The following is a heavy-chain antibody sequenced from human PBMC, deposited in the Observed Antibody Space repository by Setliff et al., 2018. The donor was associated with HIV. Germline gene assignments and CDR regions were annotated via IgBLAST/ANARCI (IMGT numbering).Heavy chain of an antibody. Sequence: SETLSLTCTVSGGSFTSSDYYWSWIRQHPGKGLEWIGYISYSGITYYDSSLKSRVTMSVDTSKSHFSLKLHSVTAADTAVYFCARIRTTRDPDYFDSWGPGTLVTVSS. CDR1: GGSFTSSDYY. CDR2: ISYSGIT. V-gene: IGHV4-31*03. CDR3: ARIRTTRDPDYFDS. D-gene: IGHD1-1*01. J-gene: IGHJ4*02.